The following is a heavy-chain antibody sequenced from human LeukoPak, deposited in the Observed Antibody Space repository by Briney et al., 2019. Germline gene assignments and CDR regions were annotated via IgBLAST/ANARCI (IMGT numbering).Heavy chain of an antibody. CDR1: GFTFGDYA. Sequence: NPGGSLRLSCTASGFTFGDYAMSWFRQAPGKGLEWVGFIRSKAYGGTTEYAASVKGRFTISRDDSKSIAYLQMNSLKTEDTAVYYCTRYQYYYDSSGPDQYEPGDYWGQGTLVTVSS. CDR3: TRYQYYYDSSGPDQYEPGDY. CDR2: IRSKAYGGTT. D-gene: IGHD3-22*01. V-gene: IGHV3-49*05. J-gene: IGHJ4*02.